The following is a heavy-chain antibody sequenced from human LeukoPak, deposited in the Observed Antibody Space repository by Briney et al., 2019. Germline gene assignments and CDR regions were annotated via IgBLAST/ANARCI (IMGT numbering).Heavy chain of an antibody. Sequence: GGSLRLSCVVSGFTFSDHDMNWVRQAPGEGPEWIAHSRKKVSGYTTEYAASVTGRFTISRDDSKNLLYLQMNGLKTEDTAVYFCARSRTRFDDYWGQGALVTVSS. CDR3: ARSRTRFDDY. V-gene: IGHV3-72*01. J-gene: IGHJ4*02. CDR2: SRKKVSGYTT. CDR1: GFTFSDHD.